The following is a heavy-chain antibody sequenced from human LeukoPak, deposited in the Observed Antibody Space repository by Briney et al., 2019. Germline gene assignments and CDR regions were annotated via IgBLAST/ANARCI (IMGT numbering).Heavy chain of an antibody. J-gene: IGHJ5*02. D-gene: IGHD6-6*01. CDR1: GYTFTGYY. Sequence: AASVKVSXKASGYTFTGYYMHWVRQAPGQGLEWMGRINPNSGGTNYAQKFQGRVTMTRDTSISTAYMELSRLRSDDTAVYYCARGPRSIAARRENWFDPWGQGTLVTVSS. CDR2: INPNSGGT. V-gene: IGHV1-2*06. CDR3: ARGPRSIAARRENWFDP.